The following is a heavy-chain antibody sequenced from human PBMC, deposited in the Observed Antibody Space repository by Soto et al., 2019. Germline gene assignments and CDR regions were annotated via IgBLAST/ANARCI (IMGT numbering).Heavy chain of an antibody. V-gene: IGHV3-66*01. CDR3: ARDGGTSGHGPLGY. Sequence: EVHLVESGGGLVQPGGSLRLSCAASGFTVSSNYMTWVRQVPGKGLEWVSVIYSGGSTYYADSVKGRFTISRDNSKNTLYLQMNSLRAEDTAVYYCARDGGTSGHGPLGYWGQGTLVTVSS. D-gene: IGHD7-27*01. CDR1: GFTVSSNY. J-gene: IGHJ4*02. CDR2: IYSGGST.